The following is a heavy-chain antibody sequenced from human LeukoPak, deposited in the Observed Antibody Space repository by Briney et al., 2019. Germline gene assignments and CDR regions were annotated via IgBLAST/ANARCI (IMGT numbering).Heavy chain of an antibody. Sequence: SETLSLTCAVSGGSISSSNWWSWVRQPPGKGLEWIGEIYHSGSTNYNPSLKSRVTISVDKSKNQFSLKLSSVAAADTAVYYCSRGPRKGIAVAGTVDYWGQGTLVTVSS. CDR2: IYHSGST. J-gene: IGHJ4*02. CDR3: SRGPRKGIAVAGTVDY. D-gene: IGHD6-19*01. CDR1: GGSISSSNW. V-gene: IGHV4-4*02.